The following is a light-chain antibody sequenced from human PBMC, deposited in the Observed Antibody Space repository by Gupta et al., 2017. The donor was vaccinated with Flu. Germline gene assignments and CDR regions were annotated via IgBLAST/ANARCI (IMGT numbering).Light chain of an antibody. Sequence: QSMLTQPPPVSGAPAPTVTLSCTVTSSNFAAGYDVHWYQQLPGTDPKLLIYGNSNRASGVPDGFSGSKSGTSASLAITGLQAEDEADYYCQSYDISLSGSVFGGGTKLTVL. V-gene: IGLV1-40*01. J-gene: IGLJ3*02. CDR3: QSYDISLSGSV. CDR1: SSNFAAGYD. CDR2: GNS.